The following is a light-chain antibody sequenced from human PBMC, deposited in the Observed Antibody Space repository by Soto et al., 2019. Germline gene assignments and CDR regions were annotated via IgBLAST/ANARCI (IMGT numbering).Light chain of an antibody. CDR2: EGS. V-gene: IGLV2-23*01. J-gene: IGLJ1*01. CDR1: SSDVGGYNL. CDR3: CSYAGYSTHYV. Sequence: QSVLSPPASVSGSPGHAIAISCTGTSSDVGGYNLVSWYQQHPGKAPKLMIFEGSKRPSGVTNRFSGSKSGNTASLTISGLQAEDEADYYCCSYAGYSTHYVCGPGTKVTVL.